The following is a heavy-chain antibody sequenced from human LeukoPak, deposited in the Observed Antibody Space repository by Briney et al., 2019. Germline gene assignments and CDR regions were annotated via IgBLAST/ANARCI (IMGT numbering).Heavy chain of an antibody. CDR2: INSDGSST. V-gene: IGHV3-74*01. CDR1: GFTFSSYW. J-gene: IGHJ3*02. Sequence: PGGSLRLSCAASGFTFSSYWMHCVRQAPGKGLVWVSRINSDGSSTSYADSVKGRFTISRDNAKNTLYLQMNSLRAEDTAVYYCARVPFTFAFDIWGQGTMVTVSS. CDR3: ARVPFTFAFDI.